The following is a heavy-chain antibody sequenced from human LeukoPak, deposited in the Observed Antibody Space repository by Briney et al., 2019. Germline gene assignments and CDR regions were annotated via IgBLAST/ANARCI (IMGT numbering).Heavy chain of an antibody. CDR1: GGSISSTVSY. Sequence: PSETLSLTCIVSGGSISSTVSYWGWVRQPPGKGLEWIGSIHYSGSTYYIPSLKSRITISVDTSKNQFSLKLSSVTAADTAVYYCARGGQAAAGFMVYWGQGTLVTVSS. J-gene: IGHJ4*02. D-gene: IGHD6-13*01. V-gene: IGHV4-39*07. CDR2: IHYSGST. CDR3: ARGGQAAAGFMVY.